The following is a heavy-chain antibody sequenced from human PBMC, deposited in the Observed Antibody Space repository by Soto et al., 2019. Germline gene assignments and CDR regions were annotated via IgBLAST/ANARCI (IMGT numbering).Heavy chain of an antibody. J-gene: IGHJ4*02. V-gene: IGHV4-31*03. CDR2: IYYSGST. Sequence: LSLTCTVSGGSISSGGYYWSWIGQHPVKGLEWIGYIYYSGSTYYNPSLKSRVTISVDTSKNQFYLKLSSVNAADTAVYYCARAPRFGIAARPDYWGQGTLVTVSS. D-gene: IGHD6-6*01. CDR1: GGSISSGGYY. CDR3: ARAPRFGIAARPDY.